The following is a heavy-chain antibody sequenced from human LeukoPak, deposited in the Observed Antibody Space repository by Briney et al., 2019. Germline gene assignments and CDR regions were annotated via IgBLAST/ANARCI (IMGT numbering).Heavy chain of an antibody. CDR3: AKDRQQWLVRCWFDP. D-gene: IGHD6-19*01. Sequence: GGSLRLSCAASGFTFSSYAMSWVRQAPGKGLEWVSAISGSGGSTYYADSVKGRFTISRDNSKNTLYLQMNSLRAEDTAVYCCAKDRQQWLVRCWFDPWGQGTLVTVSS. J-gene: IGHJ5*02. CDR2: ISGSGGST. CDR1: GFTFSSYA. V-gene: IGHV3-23*01.